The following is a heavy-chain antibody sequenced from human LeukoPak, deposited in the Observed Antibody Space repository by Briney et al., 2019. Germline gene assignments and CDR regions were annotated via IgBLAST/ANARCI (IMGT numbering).Heavy chain of an antibody. CDR2: IKQDGSEK. J-gene: IGHJ6*02. CDR3: ARDVGPTVSPGPYYYGMDV. CDR1: GFTFSSYW. D-gene: IGHD4-17*01. V-gene: IGHV3-7*01. Sequence: AGGSLRPSCAASGFTFSSYWMSWVRQAPGKGLEWVANIKQDGSEKYYVDSVKGRFTISRDNAKNSLYLQMNSLRAEDTAVYYCARDVGPTVSPGPYYYGMDVWGQGTTVTVSS.